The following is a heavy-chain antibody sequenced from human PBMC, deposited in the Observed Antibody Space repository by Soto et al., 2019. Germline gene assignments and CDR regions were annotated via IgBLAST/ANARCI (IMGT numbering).Heavy chain of an antibody. Sequence: PSETLSLTCAVYGGSFSGYYWSWIRQPPGKGLEWIGEINHSGSTNYNPSLKSRVTISVDTSKNQFSLKLSSVTAADTAVYYCAREAAAGSEWFDPWGQGTRVTVSS. V-gene: IGHV4-34*01. CDR3: AREAAAGSEWFDP. CDR2: INHSGST. CDR1: GGSFSGYY. D-gene: IGHD6-13*01. J-gene: IGHJ5*02.